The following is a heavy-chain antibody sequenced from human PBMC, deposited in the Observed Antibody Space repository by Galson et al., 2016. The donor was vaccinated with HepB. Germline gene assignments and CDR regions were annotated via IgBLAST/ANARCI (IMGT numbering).Heavy chain of an antibody. CDR2: ISSSSSDI. J-gene: IGHJ6*03. CDR3: ARDLIAAAGRTFYYYYYYMDV. CDR1: GLTFSYYS. Sequence: SLRLSCAASGLTFSYYSMNWVRQAPGKGLEWVSSISSSSSDIYYADSAKGRFTISRDNAKNSLYLQMNSLRAEDTAVYYCARDLIAAAGRTFYYYYYYMDVWGKGTPVTVSS. V-gene: IGHV3-21*01. D-gene: IGHD6-13*01.